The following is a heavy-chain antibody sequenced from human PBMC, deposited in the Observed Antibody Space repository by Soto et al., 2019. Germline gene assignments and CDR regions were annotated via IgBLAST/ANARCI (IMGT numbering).Heavy chain of an antibody. D-gene: IGHD2-8*01. CDR3: TRDDVHFNGDRYYGVPMDV. V-gene: IGHV3-66*01. Sequence: EVQLVESGGDLVQPGGSLRLSCAASGFSVSSKYMSWVLQSPGKGLEWVSLIQSGGTTYYAGSVKGRFTISRDYSENTLLIQMNSLRVEDTAVYYCTRDDVHFNGDRYYGVPMDVWGKGTTVTVSA. CDR1: GFSVSSKY. J-gene: IGHJ6*04. CDR2: IQSGGTT.